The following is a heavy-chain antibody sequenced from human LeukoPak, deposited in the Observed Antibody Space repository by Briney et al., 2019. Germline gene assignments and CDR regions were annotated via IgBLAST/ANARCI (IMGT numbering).Heavy chain of an antibody. Sequence: SCKASGYTFTSYAMSWVRQAPGKGLEWVSAISGSGGSTYYADSVKGRFTISRDNSKNTLYLQMNSLRAEDTAVYYCASDKTAQLDNYYYYMDVWGKGTTVTISS. D-gene: IGHD6-13*01. CDR2: ISGSGGST. CDR1: GYTFTSYA. J-gene: IGHJ6*03. CDR3: ASDKTAQLDNYYYYMDV. V-gene: IGHV3-23*01.